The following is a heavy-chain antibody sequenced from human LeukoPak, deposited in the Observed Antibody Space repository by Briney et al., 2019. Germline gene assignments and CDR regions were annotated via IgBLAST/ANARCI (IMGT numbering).Heavy chain of an antibody. CDR2: IFYSGST. J-gene: IGHJ3*02. CDR3: AKVRGEYHDAFDI. CDR1: GGSISGYY. V-gene: IGHV4-59*01. D-gene: IGHD2/OR15-2a*01. Sequence: PSETLSFTCTVSGGSISGYYWTWIRQPPGKGLEWIGHIFYSGSTTYNPSLRSRLTISVDSSKNQFSLKLSSVTAADTAVYYCAKVRGEYHDAFDIWGQGTMVTVSS.